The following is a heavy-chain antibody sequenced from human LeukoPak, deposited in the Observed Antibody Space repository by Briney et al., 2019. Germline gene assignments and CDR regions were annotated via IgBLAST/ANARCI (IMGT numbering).Heavy chain of an antibody. D-gene: IGHD3-10*01. CDR2: INHSGST. V-gene: IGHV4-34*01. J-gene: IGHJ4*02. CDR1: GGSFSGYY. Sequence: SETLSLTCAVYGGSFSGYYWSWIRQPPGKGLEWIGEINHSGSTNYNPSLKSRVTISVDTSKNQISLKLSSVTAADTAVYYCARVRVYGSGLDYWGQGTLVTVSS. CDR3: ARVRVYGSGLDY.